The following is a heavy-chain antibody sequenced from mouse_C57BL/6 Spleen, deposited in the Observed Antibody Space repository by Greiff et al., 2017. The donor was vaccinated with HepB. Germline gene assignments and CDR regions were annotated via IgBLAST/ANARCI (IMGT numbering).Heavy chain of an antibody. D-gene: IGHD1-1*01. J-gene: IGHJ2*01. CDR2: ISSGSSTI. V-gene: IGHV5-17*01. CDR3: ARPYYYGSSPYFDY. Sequence: DVKLVESGGGLVKPGGSLKLSCAASGFTFSDYGMHWVRQAPEKGLEWVAYISSGSSTIYYADTVKGRFTISRDNAKNTLFLQMTSLRSEDTAMYYCARPYYYGSSPYFDYWGQGTTLTVSS. CDR1: GFTFSDYG.